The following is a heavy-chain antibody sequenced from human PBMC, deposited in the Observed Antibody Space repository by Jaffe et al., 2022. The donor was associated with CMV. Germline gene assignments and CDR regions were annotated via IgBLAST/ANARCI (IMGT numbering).Heavy chain of an antibody. V-gene: IGHV1-69*09. J-gene: IGHJ3*02. D-gene: IGHD3-22*01. Sequence: QVQLVQSGAEVKKPGSSVKVSCKASGGTFSSYAISWVRQAPGQGLEWMGRIIPILGIANYAQKFQGRVTITADKSTSTAYMELSSLRSEDTAVYYCAREGTYYYDSSGYYYNAFDIWGQGTMVTVSS. CDR3: AREGTYYYDSSGYYYNAFDI. CDR2: IIPILGIA. CDR1: GGTFSSYA.